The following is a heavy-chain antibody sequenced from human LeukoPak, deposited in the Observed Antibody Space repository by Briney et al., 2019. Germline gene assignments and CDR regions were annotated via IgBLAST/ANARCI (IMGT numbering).Heavy chain of an antibody. CDR3: AREPPYYDILTGYYKGRYFDY. CDR1: GGSISSYY. V-gene: IGHV4-59*12. CDR2: IYYSGST. Sequence: SETLSLTCTVSGGSISSYYWSWIRQPPGKGLEWIGYIYYSGSTYYNPSLKSRVTISVDTSKNQFSLKLSSVTAADTAVYYCAREPPYYDILTGYYKGRYFDYWGQGTLVTVSS. J-gene: IGHJ4*02. D-gene: IGHD3-9*01.